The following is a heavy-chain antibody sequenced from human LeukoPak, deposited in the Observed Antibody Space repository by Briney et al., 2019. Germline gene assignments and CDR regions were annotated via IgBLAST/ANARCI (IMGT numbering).Heavy chain of an antibody. Sequence: GGSLRLSCAASGFTFSSYGMHWVRQAPGKGLEWVAVISYDGSNKYYADSVKGRFTISRDNSKNTLYLQMNSLRAEDTAVYYCAKDYDSSSSFDYWGQGTLVTVSS. CDR3: AKDYDSSSSFDY. V-gene: IGHV3-30*18. D-gene: IGHD3-22*01. J-gene: IGHJ4*02. CDR1: GFTFSSYG. CDR2: ISYDGSNK.